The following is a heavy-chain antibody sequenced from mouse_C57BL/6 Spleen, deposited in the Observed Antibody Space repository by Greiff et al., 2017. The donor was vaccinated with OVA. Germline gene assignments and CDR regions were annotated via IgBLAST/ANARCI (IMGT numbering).Heavy chain of an antibody. V-gene: IGHV1-52*01. CDR1: GYTFTSYW. Sequence: QVQLQQPGAELVRPGSSVKLSCKASGYTFTSYWMHWVKQRPIQGLEWIGNIDPSDSETHYNQKFKDKATLTVDKSSSTAYMQLSSLTSEDSAVYYGARHYSNLGGAMDYWGQGTSVTVSS. CDR3: ARHYSNLGGAMDY. J-gene: IGHJ4*01. CDR2: IDPSDSET. D-gene: IGHD2-5*01.